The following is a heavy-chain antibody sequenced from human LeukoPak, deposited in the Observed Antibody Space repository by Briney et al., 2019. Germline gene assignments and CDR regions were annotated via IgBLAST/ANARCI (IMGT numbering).Heavy chain of an antibody. Sequence: GGSLRLSCAASGFTFSSYWMNWVRQAPGKGLEWVANIKQDGSEKYYVDSVKGRFTISRDNAKNSLYLQMNSLRAEDTAVYYCARDHLGRAATGPSLVDWGHGTLVTVSS. D-gene: IGHD6-13*01. J-gene: IGHJ4*01. CDR3: ARDHLGRAATGPSLVD. CDR2: IKQDGSEK. V-gene: IGHV3-7*01. CDR1: GFTFSSYW.